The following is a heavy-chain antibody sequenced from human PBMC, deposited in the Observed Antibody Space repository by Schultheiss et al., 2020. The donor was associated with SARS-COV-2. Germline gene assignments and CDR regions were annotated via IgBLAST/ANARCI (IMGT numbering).Heavy chain of an antibody. CDR1: GGSFSGYY. CDR2: IYHSGST. J-gene: IGHJ5*02. D-gene: IGHD4-17*01. V-gene: IGHV4-34*01. Sequence: SETLSLTCAVYGGSFSGYYWGWIRQPPGKGLEWIGSIYHSGSTNYNPSLKSRVTISVDTSKNQFSLKLSSVTAADTAVYYCARDDGDYPEYNWFDPWGQGTLVTVSS. CDR3: ARDDGDYPEYNWFDP.